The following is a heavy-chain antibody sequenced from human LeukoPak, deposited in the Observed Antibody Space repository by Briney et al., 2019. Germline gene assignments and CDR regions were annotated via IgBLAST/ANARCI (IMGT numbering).Heavy chain of an antibody. Sequence: PSETLSLTCTVSGGSIRSSSYYWSWIRQPPGKGLEWIGEINHSGSTNYNPSLKSRVTISIDTSKSQFSLKLSSVTAADTAVYYCAREPYYYDSSGSNAFDLWGQGTMLTVSS. CDR2: INHSGST. J-gene: IGHJ3*01. CDR3: AREPYYYDSSGSNAFDL. D-gene: IGHD3-22*01. V-gene: IGHV4-39*07. CDR1: GGSIRSSSYY.